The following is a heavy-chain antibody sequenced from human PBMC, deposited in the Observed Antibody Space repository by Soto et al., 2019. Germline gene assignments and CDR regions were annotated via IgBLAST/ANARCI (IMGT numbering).Heavy chain of an antibody. CDR2: ISGDESRT. V-gene: IGHV3-74*01. D-gene: IGHD2-15*01. CDR3: ARPFRCLGGSSCYSPFDF. J-gene: IGHJ4*02. Sequence: EVQLVESGGGLVQPGGSLRLSCVASGFSLRSYWMDWVRQAPGKGLVWVSRISGDESRTTYADSVKGRFTISRDNVKNTLYLEMNSLRAEDTAVYYCARPFRCLGGSSCYSPFDFWGRGTLVTVSS. CDR1: GFSLRSYW.